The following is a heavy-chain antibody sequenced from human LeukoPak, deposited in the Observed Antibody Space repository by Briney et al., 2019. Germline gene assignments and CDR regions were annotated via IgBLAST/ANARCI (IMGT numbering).Heavy chain of an antibody. V-gene: IGHV3-7*01. CDR2: IKQDGREK. Sequence: GGSLRLPCAASGFTFSSYWMSWVRQAPGKGLEWVANIKQDGREKYYVDSVKGRFTISRDNAKNSLYLQMNSLRAEDTAVYYCARYPDSSTSSRAGILYYYYMDVWGKGTTVTVSS. J-gene: IGHJ6*03. CDR3: ARYPDSSTSSRAGILYYYYMDV. CDR1: GFTFSSYW. D-gene: IGHD2-2*01.